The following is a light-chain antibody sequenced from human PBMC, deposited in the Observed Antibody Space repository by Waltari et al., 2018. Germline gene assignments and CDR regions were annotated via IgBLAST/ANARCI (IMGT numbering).Light chain of an antibody. CDR3: MQSLQTLWT. V-gene: IGKV2-28*01. CDR1: QSLLHRNGNNY. CDR2: LGS. Sequence: DIVVTQSPLSLPVTPGEPASISCRSSQSLLHRNGNNYLDWDLQKPGQSPQLLIYLGSNRASGVSDRFSVSGSGTDFTLRISRVEAEDVGVYYCMQSLQTLWTFGPGTKVEIK. J-gene: IGKJ1*01.